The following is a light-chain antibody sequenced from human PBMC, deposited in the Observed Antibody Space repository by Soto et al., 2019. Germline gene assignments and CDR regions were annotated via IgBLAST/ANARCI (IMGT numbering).Light chain of an antibody. CDR3: QQYGSLPWT. CDR2: GAS. J-gene: IGKJ1*01. V-gene: IGKV3-20*01. Sequence: EIVLTQSPGTLSLSPGERATLSCRASQSVSSSYLAWYQQKPGQAPRLLIYGASSRATGIPDRFSGSGSGTDFTITISRLEPEDFAVYYCQQYGSLPWTCGQGPNVEIK. CDR1: QSVSSSY.